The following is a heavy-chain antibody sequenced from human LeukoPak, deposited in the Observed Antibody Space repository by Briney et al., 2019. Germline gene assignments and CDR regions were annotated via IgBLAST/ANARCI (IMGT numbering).Heavy chain of an antibody. CDR1: GFTFSSYW. J-gene: IGHJ4*01. CDR3: ARDGIAAGLYFDL. V-gene: IGHV3-7*01. CDR2: IRQDGGEK. D-gene: IGHD6-6*01. Sequence: GGSLRLSCAVSGFTFSSYWMNWVRQAPGKGLEWVASIRQDGGEKSYVDSVKGRFTISRDNTKNSLYLQMNSLRAEDTAVYYCARDGIAAGLYFDLWGQGTLVTVSS.